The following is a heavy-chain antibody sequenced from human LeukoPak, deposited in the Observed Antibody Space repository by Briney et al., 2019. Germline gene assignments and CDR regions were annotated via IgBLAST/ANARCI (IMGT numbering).Heavy chain of an antibody. CDR3: AKDRVAAAGTGLDAFDI. J-gene: IGHJ3*02. V-gene: IGHV3-23*01. CDR2: IADNGAT. D-gene: IGHD6-13*01. CDR1: GFTFSRSA. Sequence: TGGSLRLSCAASGFTFSRSAMTWVRQAPGKGLEWVSGIADNGATYYADSVKGRFIISRDNSKNTLYLQMDSLRAEDTAVYYCAKDRVAAAGTGLDAFDIWGQGTMVTVSS.